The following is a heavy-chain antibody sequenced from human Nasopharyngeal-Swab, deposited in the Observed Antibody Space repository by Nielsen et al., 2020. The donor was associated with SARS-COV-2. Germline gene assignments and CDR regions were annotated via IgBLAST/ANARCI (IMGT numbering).Heavy chain of an antibody. CDR2: MSYSGVT. V-gene: IGHV4-39*01. CDR3: ARHSRVTTVVVVTLFDF. J-gene: IGHJ4*02. D-gene: IGHD3-22*01. Sequence: RQAPGKGLEWIGSMSYSGVTFYNPSLRNRVTLSVDTPKNLLSLKLDSVTAADTALYYCARHSRVTTVVVVTLFDFWGQGIQVTVSS.